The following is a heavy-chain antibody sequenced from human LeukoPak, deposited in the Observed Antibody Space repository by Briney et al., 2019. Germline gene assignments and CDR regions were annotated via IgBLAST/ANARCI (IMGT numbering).Heavy chain of an antibody. D-gene: IGHD3-16*02. J-gene: IGHJ4*02. CDR2: INPNSGGT. Sequence: ASVKASCKASGYTFTGYYMHWVRQAPGQGLEWMGRINPNSGGTNYAQKFQGRVTMTRDTSISTAYMELSRLRSDDTAVYYCASLGAMITFGGVIVGEIDYWGQGTLVTVSS. V-gene: IGHV1-2*06. CDR3: ASLGAMITFGGVIVGEIDY. CDR1: GYTFTGYY.